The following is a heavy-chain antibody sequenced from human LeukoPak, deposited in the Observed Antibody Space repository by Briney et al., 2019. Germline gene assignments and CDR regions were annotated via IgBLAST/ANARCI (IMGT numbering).Heavy chain of an antibody. Sequence: SQTLSLTCAISGDSVSSDSAAWIWIRQSPSRGLEWLGRAYYRSQWYYDYALSVKSRITINPDTSMNQFSLQLNSVTPEDTAVYYCARGYYVMEFWGQGTLVTVSS. CDR3: ARGYYVMEF. D-gene: IGHD1-26*01. CDR2: AYYRSQWYY. CDR1: GDSVSSDSAA. V-gene: IGHV6-1*01. J-gene: IGHJ4*02.